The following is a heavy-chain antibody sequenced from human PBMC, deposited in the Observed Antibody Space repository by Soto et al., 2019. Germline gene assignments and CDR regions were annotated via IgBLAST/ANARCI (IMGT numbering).Heavy chain of an antibody. J-gene: IGHJ5*01. V-gene: IGHV3-74*01. D-gene: IGHD5-12*01. CDR1: GLAFSNYA. CDR2: INSDGSST. Sequence: GGSLRLSCAASGLAFSNYAISWVRQAPGKGLVWVSRINSDGSSTSYADSVKGRFTISRDNAKNTLYLQMNSLRAEDTAVYYCATDFSRDGYNSWGHAPPVTSPQ. CDR3: ATDFSRDGYNS.